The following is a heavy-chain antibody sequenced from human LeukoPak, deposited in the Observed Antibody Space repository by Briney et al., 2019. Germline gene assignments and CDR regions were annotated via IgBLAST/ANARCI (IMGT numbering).Heavy chain of an antibody. V-gene: IGHV1-46*01. CDR1: GYTFTSYY. CDR3: ARGAHVRYYRGAFDI. Sequence: ASVKVSCKASGYTFTSYYIHWVRQAPGQGLEWMGIINPSGGSTNYAQKFQGRVTMTRDMSTSTVYMELTSLRFEDTAVYYCARGAHVRYYRGAFDIWGQGTMVTVSS. D-gene: IGHD1-26*01. CDR2: INPSGGST. J-gene: IGHJ3*02.